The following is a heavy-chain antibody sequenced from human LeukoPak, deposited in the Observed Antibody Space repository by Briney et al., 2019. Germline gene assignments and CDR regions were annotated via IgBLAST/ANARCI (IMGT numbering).Heavy chain of an antibody. Sequence: GGSLRLSCTVSGFTVSSNSMSWVRQAPGKGLEWVSFIYSDNTHYSDSVKGRFTISRDNSKNTLYLQMNSLRAEDTAVYYCAKTVSGSYFGGYFDYWGQGTLVTVSS. CDR3: AKTVSGSYFGGYFDY. J-gene: IGHJ4*02. V-gene: IGHV3-66*03. CDR2: IYSDNT. CDR1: GFTVSSNS. D-gene: IGHD1-26*01.